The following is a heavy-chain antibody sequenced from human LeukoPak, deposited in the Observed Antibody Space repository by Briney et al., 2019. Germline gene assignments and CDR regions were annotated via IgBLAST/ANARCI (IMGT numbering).Heavy chain of an antibody. V-gene: IGHV3-33*01. CDR3: AREAAGVAYYFDY. J-gene: IGHJ4*02. CDR2: IWYDGSNK. D-gene: IGHD1-14*01. CDR1: GFTFSSYG. Sequence: GGSLRLSCAASGFTFSSYGMHWVRQAPGKGLEWVAVIWYDGSNKYYADSVKGRFTISRGNSKNTLYLQMNSLRAEDTAVYYCAREAAGVAYYFDYWGQGTLVTVSS.